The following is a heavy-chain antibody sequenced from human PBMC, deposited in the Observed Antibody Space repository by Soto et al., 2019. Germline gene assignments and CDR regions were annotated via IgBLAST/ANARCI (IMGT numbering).Heavy chain of an antibody. D-gene: IGHD3-22*01. J-gene: IGHJ4*02. Sequence: QVQLVQSGAEVKKPGSSVKVSCKASGDTFSSYAINWVRQAPGQGLEWMGGIIPMFGTANYAQKFKGRVTITAGESTSTVYMELSSLRSEDTAVYYCARVGPAHYYDSSGSYSPLDYWGQGTLVTVSS. CDR3: ARVGPAHYYDSSGSYSPLDY. CDR1: GDTFSSYA. CDR2: IIPMFGTA. V-gene: IGHV1-69*01.